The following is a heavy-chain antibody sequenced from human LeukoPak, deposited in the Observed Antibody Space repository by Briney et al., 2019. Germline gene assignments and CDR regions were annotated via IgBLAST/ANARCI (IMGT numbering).Heavy chain of an antibody. J-gene: IGHJ5*02. CDR1: GGSISSYY. CDR3: ARDQGTWWFDP. CDR2: IYYSGST. Sequence: SETLSLTCTVSGGSISSYYWSWIRQPPGKGLEWIGYIYYSGSTNYNPSLKSRVTISVDTSKNQFSLKLSSVTAADTALYYCARDQGTWWFDPWGQGTLATVSS. D-gene: IGHD3-10*01. V-gene: IGHV4-59*01.